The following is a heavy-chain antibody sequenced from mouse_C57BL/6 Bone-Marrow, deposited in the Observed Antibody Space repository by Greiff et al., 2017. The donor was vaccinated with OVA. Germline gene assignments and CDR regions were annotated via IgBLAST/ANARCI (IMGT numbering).Heavy chain of an antibody. J-gene: IGHJ4*01. CDR3: ARWLLSNYAMDY. CDR2: IDPSDSYT. D-gene: IGHD2-3*01. CDR1: GYTFTSYW. Sequence: QVQLQQPGAELVRPGTSVKLSCKASGYTFTSYWMHWVKQRPGQGLEWIGVIDPSDSYTNYNQKFKGKATLTVDTSSSTAYMQLSSLTSEDSAVYYCARWLLSNYAMDYWGQGTSVTVSS. V-gene: IGHV1-59*01.